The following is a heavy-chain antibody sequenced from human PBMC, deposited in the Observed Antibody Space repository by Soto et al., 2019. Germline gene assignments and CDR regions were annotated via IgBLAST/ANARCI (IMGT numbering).Heavy chain of an antibody. CDR2: INHSGST. Sequence: QVLLQQWGAGLLKPSETLSLTCAVYGGSFSAYYWSWIRQPPGKGLEWIGEINHSGSTNYNPSLKNRVPISVDTSKNQFSLKLRAVTAADTALYYCERTSRFEYWGQGTLVTVSS. CDR1: GGSFSAYY. V-gene: IGHV4-34*01. CDR3: ERTSRFEY. D-gene: IGHD6-6*01. J-gene: IGHJ4*02.